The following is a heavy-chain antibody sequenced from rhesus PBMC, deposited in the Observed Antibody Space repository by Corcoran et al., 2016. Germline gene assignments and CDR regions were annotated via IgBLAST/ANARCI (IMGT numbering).Heavy chain of an antibody. J-gene: IGHJ4*01. CDR1: GGSISSSNW. V-gene: IGHV4-93*01. D-gene: IGHD6-25*01. Sequence: QVQLQESGPAVVKPSETLSLTCAVSGGSISSSNWWSWIRQSPGKGLEWIGGIYGSGGNTEYNPPLKSRVTISKDSSKNQFSLKLSSVTAADTAVYYCARDWYSGSWSPYYFDYWGQGVLVTVSS. CDR3: ARDWYSGSWSPYYFDY. CDR2: IYGSGGNT.